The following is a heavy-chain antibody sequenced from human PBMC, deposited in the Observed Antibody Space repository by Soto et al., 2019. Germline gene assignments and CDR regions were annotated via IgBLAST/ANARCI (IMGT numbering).Heavy chain of an antibody. CDR3: AKVVSDGSCYSCYFDS. CDR2: ISYNGVNK. CDR1: GFTFRSYG. J-gene: IGHJ4*02. D-gene: IGHD2-15*01. V-gene: IGHV3-30*18. Sequence: GGSLRLSCAASGFTFRSYGMHWVRQAPGKGLEWVSVISYNGVNKYYADSVKGRFTISRDNSNNTLYLQMNSLRAEDTAVYYCAKVVSDGSCYSCYFDSWGQGTLVTVSS.